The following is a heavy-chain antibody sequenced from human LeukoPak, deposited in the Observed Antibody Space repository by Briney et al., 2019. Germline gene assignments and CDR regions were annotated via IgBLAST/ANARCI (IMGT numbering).Heavy chain of an antibody. J-gene: IGHJ4*02. D-gene: IGHD2-2*03. Sequence: GGSLRLSCAASGFTFSSYGMHWVRQAPGKGLEWVAVIWFDGDNKYYEDSVKGRFTISRDNSKNTLYLQMNSLRAEDTAVYYCAKDLTWMLGRFDSWGQGTLVTVSS. CDR3: AKDLTWMLGRFDS. CDR2: IWFDGDNK. V-gene: IGHV3-33*06. CDR1: GFTFSSYG.